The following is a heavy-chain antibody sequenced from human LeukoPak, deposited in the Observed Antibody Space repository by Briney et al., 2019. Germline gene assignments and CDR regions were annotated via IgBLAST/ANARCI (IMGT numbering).Heavy chain of an antibody. CDR1: GYTFTGYY. V-gene: IGHV1-2*06. CDR2: INPNSGGT. Sequence: ASVKVSCKASGYTFTGYYMHWVRQAPGQGLEWMGRINPNSGGTNYAQKFQGRVTMTRDTSISTAYMELSRLRSDDTAVFYCAGNRWFGELGSHYFDYWGQGTLVTVSS. J-gene: IGHJ4*02. CDR3: AGNRWFGELGSHYFDY. D-gene: IGHD3-10*01.